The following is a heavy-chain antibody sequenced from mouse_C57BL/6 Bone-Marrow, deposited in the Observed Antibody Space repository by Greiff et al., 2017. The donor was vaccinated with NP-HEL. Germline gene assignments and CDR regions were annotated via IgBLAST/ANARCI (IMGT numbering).Heavy chain of an antibody. CDR1: GYTFTTYW. D-gene: IGHD1-1*01. CDR2: IDPSDSYT. V-gene: IGHV1-50*01. J-gene: IGHJ3*01. CDR3: ARKAYYGLSYEFAY. Sequence: QVQLKQPGAELVKPGASVKLSCKASGYTFTTYWMQWVKQRPGQGLEWIGEIDPSDSYTNYNQKFKGKATLTVDTSSSTAYMQLSSLTSEDSAVYYGARKAYYGLSYEFAYWGQGTLVTVSA.